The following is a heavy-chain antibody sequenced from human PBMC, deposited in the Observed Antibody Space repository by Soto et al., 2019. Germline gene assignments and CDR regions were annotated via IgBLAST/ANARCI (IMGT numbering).Heavy chain of an antibody. J-gene: IGHJ4*02. D-gene: IGHD4-17*01. CDR1: GFAFSSYA. Sequence: EVQLLESGGGLVQPGGSLRLSCAASGFAFSSYAMSWVRQAPGKGLEWVSGIGGSGGSTFYADSVKGRFTISRDNSKNKMYLQMNSLRVEDTAIYYCARAEDDYGDQDHFDFWGQGTLVTVSS. CDR2: IGGSGGST. V-gene: IGHV3-23*01. CDR3: ARAEDDYGDQDHFDF.